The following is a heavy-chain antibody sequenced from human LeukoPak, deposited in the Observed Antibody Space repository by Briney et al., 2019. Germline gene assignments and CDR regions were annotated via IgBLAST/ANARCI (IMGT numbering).Heavy chain of an antibody. CDR3: ARDIMPRGYSGYDSQTGVTQPYY. CDR1: DDSIISDYY. Sequence: SETLSLTCSVSDDSIISDYYWGWIRQSPGKGLEWIGSIFHTGNTYYNPSLKSRVTISVDRSKNQFSLKLSSVTAEDTAVYYCARDIMPRGYSGYDSQTGVTQPYYWGQGTLVTVSS. J-gene: IGHJ4*02. CDR2: IFHTGNT. V-gene: IGHV4-38-2*02. D-gene: IGHD5-12*01.